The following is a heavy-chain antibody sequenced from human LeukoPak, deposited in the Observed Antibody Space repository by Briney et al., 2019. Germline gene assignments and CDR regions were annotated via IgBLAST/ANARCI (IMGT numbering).Heavy chain of an antibody. D-gene: IGHD2-2*01. CDR3: ARVRYCSSTSCWSFDY. CDR1: GGTFSSYA. J-gene: IGHJ4*02. Sequence: ASVKVSCKASGGTFSSYAISWVRQAPGQGLEWMGWINTNTGNPTYAQGFTGRFVFSLDTSVSTAYLQISSLKAEDTAVYYCARVRYCSSTSCWSFDYWGQGTLVTVSS. CDR2: INTNTGNP. V-gene: IGHV7-4-1*02.